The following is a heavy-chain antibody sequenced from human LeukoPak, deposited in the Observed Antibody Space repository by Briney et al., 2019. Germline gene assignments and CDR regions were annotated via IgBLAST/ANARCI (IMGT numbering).Heavy chain of an antibody. D-gene: IGHD3-22*01. CDR2: INPSGGST. Sequence: GASVKVSCKASGYTFTSYYMHWVRQAPGQGLEWMGIINPSGGSTSYAQKFQGRVTMTRDTSTSTVYMELSSLRSEDTAVYYCARDRTDYYDSSGYHDYWGQGTLVTVFS. CDR1: GYTFTSYY. CDR3: ARDRTDYYDSSGYHDY. J-gene: IGHJ4*02. V-gene: IGHV1-46*01.